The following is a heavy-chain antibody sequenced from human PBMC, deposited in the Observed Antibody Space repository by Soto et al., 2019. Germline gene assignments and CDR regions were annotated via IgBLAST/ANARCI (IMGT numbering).Heavy chain of an antibody. CDR2: IWYDGSNK. V-gene: IGHV3-33*01. Sequence: HVQLVESGGGVVQPGRSLRLSCAASGFTFSSYGMHWVRQAPGKGLEWVAVIWYDGSNKYYADSVKGRFTISRDNSKNTLYLQMNSLRAEDTAVYYCARDDGSSSFDYWGQGTLVTVSS. CDR3: ARDDGSSSFDY. CDR1: GFTFSSYG. J-gene: IGHJ4*02. D-gene: IGHD6-6*01.